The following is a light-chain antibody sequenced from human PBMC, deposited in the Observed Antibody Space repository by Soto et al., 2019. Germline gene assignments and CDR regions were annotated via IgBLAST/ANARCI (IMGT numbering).Light chain of an antibody. V-gene: IGKV3-20*01. Sequence: EIVLTQSPDTLSLSPGERATLSCRASQSVGSNYLAWYQQKPGQAPRLLIYGASNRATGIPDRFGGSGSGTDFTITISRLEPEDFAVYHCHHCDRSPTVGGGTKGEIK. CDR3: HHCDRSPT. CDR1: QSVGSNY. CDR2: GAS. J-gene: IGKJ4*01.